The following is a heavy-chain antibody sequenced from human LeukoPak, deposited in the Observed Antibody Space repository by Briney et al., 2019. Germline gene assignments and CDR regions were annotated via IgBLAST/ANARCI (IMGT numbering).Heavy chain of an antibody. CDR1: GGSFSSSSYY. J-gene: IGHJ4*02. CDR2: ISGSGGST. CDR3: AKGGSGWYVDFDY. D-gene: IGHD6-19*01. Sequence: PSETLSLTCTVSGGSFSSSSYYWGWIRQAPGKGLEWVPAISGSGGSTYYADSVKGRFTISRDNSKNTLYLQMNSLRAEDTAVYYCAKGGSGWYVDFDYWGQGTLVTVSS. V-gene: IGHV3-23*01.